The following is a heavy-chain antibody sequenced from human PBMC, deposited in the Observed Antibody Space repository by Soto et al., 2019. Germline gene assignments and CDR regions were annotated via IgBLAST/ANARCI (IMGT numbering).Heavy chain of an antibody. Sequence: GGSLRLSCAASGFTFSDYYMSWIRQAPGKGLEWVSYISSSDSIYYADSVKGRFTISRDNAKNSVYLQMNSLRAEDTAVYYCARDLGYYDSSGYFDYWGQGTLVTVSS. J-gene: IGHJ4*02. CDR2: ISSSDSI. CDR1: GFTFSDYY. CDR3: ARDLGYYDSSGYFDY. V-gene: IGHV3-11*01. D-gene: IGHD3-22*01.